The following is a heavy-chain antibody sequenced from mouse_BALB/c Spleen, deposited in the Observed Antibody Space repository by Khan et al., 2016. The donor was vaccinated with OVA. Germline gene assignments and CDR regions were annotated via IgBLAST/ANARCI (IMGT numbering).Heavy chain of an antibody. CDR3: ARTARIKY. CDR2: ISYSGST. D-gene: IGHD1-2*01. CDR1: GCSITSGYG. V-gene: IGHV3-2*02. J-gene: IGHJ2*01. Sequence: EVQLQESGPGLVKPSQSLSLTCTVTGCSITSGYGWNWIRQFPGNKLEWMGYISYSGSTNYNPSLKSRISITRDTSKNQFFLQLNSVTTEDTATXYCARTARIKYWGQGTTLTVSS.